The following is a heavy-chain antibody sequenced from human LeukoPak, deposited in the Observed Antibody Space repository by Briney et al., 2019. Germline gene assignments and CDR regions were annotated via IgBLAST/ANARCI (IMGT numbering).Heavy chain of an antibody. CDR2: IYYSGST. V-gene: IGHV4-59*01. Sequence: SETLSLTCTVSGGSISSYYWSWIRQPPGKGLEWIGYIYYSGSTNYNPSLKSRVTISVDTSKNQFSLKLSSVTAADTAVYYCARGYDSSGYTAFDIWGQWTMVTVSS. J-gene: IGHJ3*02. CDR1: GGSISSYY. CDR3: ARGYDSSGYTAFDI. D-gene: IGHD3-22*01.